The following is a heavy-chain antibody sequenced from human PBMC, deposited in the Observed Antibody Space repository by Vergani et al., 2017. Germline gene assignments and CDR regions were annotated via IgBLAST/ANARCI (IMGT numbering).Heavy chain of an antibody. CDR3: ARVAGGSGGYYLG. Sequence: QLQLQQSGPGLVQPSQTLSLTCIVSGDSSNNDDYYWSWIRQPPGKGLEWIGYIYYSGSTYQNPSLESRLTMSLDTSRTQFSLNLISVTAGDTAVYYCARVAGGSGGYYLGWGQGTPVTASS. V-gene: IGHV4-30-4*08. J-gene: IGHJ4*02. CDR1: GDSSNNDDYY. CDR2: IYYSGST. D-gene: IGHD3-22*01.